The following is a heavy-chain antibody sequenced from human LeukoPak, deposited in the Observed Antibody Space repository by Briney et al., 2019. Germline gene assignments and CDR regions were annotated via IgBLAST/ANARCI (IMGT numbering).Heavy chain of an antibody. V-gene: IGHV3-21*01. CDR2: ISSSSSYI. D-gene: IGHD3-22*01. CDR3: AREIYYDSSGYTPRDY. J-gene: IGHJ4*02. CDR1: GFTFSSYR. Sequence: GGSLRLSCAASGFTFSSYRMNWVRQAPGKGLEWVSSISSSSSYIYYADSVKGRFTISRDNAKNSLYLQMNSLRAEDTAVYYCAREIYYDSSGYTPRDYWGQGTLVTVSS.